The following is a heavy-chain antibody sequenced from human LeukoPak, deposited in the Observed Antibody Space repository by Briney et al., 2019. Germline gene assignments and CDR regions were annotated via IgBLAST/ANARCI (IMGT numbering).Heavy chain of an antibody. CDR1: GFTVSSNY. D-gene: IGHD6-19*01. V-gene: IGHV3-53*01. Sequence: GGSLRLSCAASGFTVSSNYMSWVRQAPGKGLEWVSVIYSGGSTYYADSVKGRFTISRDNSKNTLYLQMNSLRAENTAVYYCARAGDSSGWGYFDYWGQGTLVTVSS. CDR3: ARAGDSSGWGYFDY. CDR2: IYSGGST. J-gene: IGHJ4*02.